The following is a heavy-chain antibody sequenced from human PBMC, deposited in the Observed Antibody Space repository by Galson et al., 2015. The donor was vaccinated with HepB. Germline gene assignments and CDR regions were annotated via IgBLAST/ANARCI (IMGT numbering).Heavy chain of an antibody. J-gene: IGHJ3*02. CDR1: GFSCSGSW. V-gene: IGHV3-7*03. CDR2: IKQDASEK. Sequence: SLRLSCAASGFSCSGSWMSWVRQAPGKGLEWVANIKQDASEKYYVDSVKGRFAISRDNAKTSLYLQMNSLGAEDTAVYYCARGPRYGAFDIWGQGTMVTVSS. D-gene: IGHD4-17*01. CDR3: ARGPRYGAFDI.